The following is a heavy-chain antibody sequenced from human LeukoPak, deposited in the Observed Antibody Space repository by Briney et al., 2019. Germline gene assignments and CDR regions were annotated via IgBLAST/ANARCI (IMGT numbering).Heavy chain of an antibody. D-gene: IGHD2-21*01. Sequence: GGSLRLSCAASGFTFSDYYMSWIRQAPGKGLEWVAVIWYDGSNKYYADSVRGRFTISRDNSKNTLYLQMNSLRAEDTAVYYCAREVRDGYFDYWGQGTLVTVSS. V-gene: IGHV3-33*08. CDR3: AREVRDGYFDY. J-gene: IGHJ4*02. CDR2: IWYDGSNK. CDR1: GFTFSDYY.